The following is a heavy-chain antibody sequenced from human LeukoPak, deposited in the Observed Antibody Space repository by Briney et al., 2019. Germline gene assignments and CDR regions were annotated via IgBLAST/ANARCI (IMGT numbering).Heavy chain of an antibody. V-gene: IGHV3-9*01. Sequence: GGSLRLSCAASGFTFDDYDMHWVRHAPGKGLEWVSGITWNSHSIAYADSVKGRFTISRDNSKNTLYVQVNSLGTEDTAAYYCAKGSYYDSSGSFYFDYWGQGTLVTVSS. D-gene: IGHD3-22*01. CDR1: GFTFDDYD. J-gene: IGHJ4*02. CDR3: AKGSYYDSSGSFYFDY. CDR2: ITWNSHSI.